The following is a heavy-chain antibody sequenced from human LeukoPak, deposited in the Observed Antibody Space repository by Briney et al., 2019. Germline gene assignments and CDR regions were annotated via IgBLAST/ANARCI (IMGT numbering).Heavy chain of an antibody. CDR3: ARDGAGSGWYPLDY. V-gene: IGHV4-30-4*08. D-gene: IGHD6-19*01. CDR1: GGSISSGDYY. CDR2: IYYSGST. J-gene: IGHJ4*02. Sequence: SQTLSLTCTVSGGSISSGDYYWSWIRQPPGKGLEWIGYIYYSGSTYYNPSLKSRVTISVDTSKNQSPLKLSSVTAADTAVYYCARDGAGSGWYPLDYWGQGTLVTVSS.